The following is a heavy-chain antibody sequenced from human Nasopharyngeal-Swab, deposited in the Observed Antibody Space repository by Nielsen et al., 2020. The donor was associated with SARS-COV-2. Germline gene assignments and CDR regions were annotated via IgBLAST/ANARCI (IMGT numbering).Heavy chain of an antibody. CDR1: GVSITSQY. V-gene: IGHV4-59*11. CDR3: AKEGATGWFDP. J-gene: IGHJ5*02. CDR2: ISHNSGT. Sequence: SETLSPTCTVSGVSITSQYWSWIRQPPGKGLEWIGYISHNSGTSYNPSLKSRVTMFMDTSKKQFSLRLTSVTAADTAVYYCAKEGATGWFDPCGQGTLVTVSS.